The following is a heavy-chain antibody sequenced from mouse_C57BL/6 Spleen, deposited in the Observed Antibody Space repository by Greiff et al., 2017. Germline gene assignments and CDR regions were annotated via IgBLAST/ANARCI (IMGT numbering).Heavy chain of an antibody. J-gene: IGHJ2*01. CDR3: ARSRGGYFDY. V-gene: IGHV1-39*01. CDR2: INPNYGTT. CDR1: GYSFTDYN. Sequence: EVQLQQPGPELVKPGASVKLSCKASGYSFTDYNMNWVKQSHGQSLEWIGVINPNYGTTSYNQQFKGKATLTVDQSSSTAYMQLNSLASEDAAVSYCARSRGGYFDYWGQGTTLTVSS.